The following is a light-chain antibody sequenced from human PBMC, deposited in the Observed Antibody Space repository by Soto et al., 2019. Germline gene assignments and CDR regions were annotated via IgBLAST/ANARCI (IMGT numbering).Light chain of an antibody. CDR2: QDN. CDR3: QSYDISVV. V-gene: IGLV6-57*04. Sequence: NFMLTQPHSVSESPGKTVTISCTRSSGSIAGNYVQWYQQRPGSAPSTVIYQDNHRPSGVPDRFSGSIDSSSNSACLTISGLKTEDEADYYCQSYDISVVFGGGTKLTVL. J-gene: IGLJ3*02. CDR1: SGSIAGNY.